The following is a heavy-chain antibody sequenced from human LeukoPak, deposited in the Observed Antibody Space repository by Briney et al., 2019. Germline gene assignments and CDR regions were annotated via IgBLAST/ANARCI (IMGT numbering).Heavy chain of an antibody. V-gene: IGHV4-59*01. Sequence: SETLSLTCTVSGGSISSYYWSWIRQPPGKGLEWIGYIYYSGSTIYNPSLKSRVTISVDTSKNQFSLKLSSVTAADTAVYYCARGPRYYDSSGYYSYYFDYWGQGTLVTVSS. CDR3: ARGPRYYDSSGYYSYYFDY. D-gene: IGHD3-22*01. J-gene: IGHJ4*02. CDR2: IYYSGST. CDR1: GGSISSYY.